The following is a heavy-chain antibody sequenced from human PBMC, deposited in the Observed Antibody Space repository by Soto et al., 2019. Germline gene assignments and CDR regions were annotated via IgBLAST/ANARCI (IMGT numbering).Heavy chain of an antibody. Sequence: QVRLQQAGPRPGKASGNVFLTFDCSSVSHTSNNWLTLVRPPPGKGLEWLGKISHSGTVNYNATLRSRVTISVDKPKNQLSLKLMSVTAADTAVYYCARDYDGFDYWGPGILVTVSS. V-gene: IGHV4-4*02. CDR2: ISHSGTV. CDR1: SVSHTSNNW. CDR3: ARDYDGFDY. J-gene: IGHJ4*02. D-gene: IGHD3-16*01.